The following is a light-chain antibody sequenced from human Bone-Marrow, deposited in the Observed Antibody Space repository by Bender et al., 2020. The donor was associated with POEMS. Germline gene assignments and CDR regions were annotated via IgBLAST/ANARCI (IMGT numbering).Light chain of an antibody. CDR2: EVR. Sequence: QSVLTQPPSASGSPGQSVTISCTGTSSDIGAYDYVSWYQQHLGKAPKLIIFEVRQRPSGVPDRFSGSKSGDTAFLTVSGLQAEDEADYYCSSYVDTSMGVFGSGTKVTVL. CDR1: SSDIGAYDY. CDR3: SSYVDTSMGV. J-gene: IGLJ1*01. V-gene: IGLV2-8*01.